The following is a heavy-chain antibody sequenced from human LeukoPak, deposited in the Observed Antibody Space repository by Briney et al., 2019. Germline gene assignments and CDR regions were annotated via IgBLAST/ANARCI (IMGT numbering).Heavy chain of an antibody. V-gene: IGHV4-39*01. CDR2: IYYSGST. Sequence: SETLSLTCTVSGGSISSTAYYWGWIRQPPGKGLEWIGSIYYSGSTYYNPSLKSRVTISVDTSKNQFSLKLSSVTAADTAVYYCARRTYYYDSSGYYGAPSHAFDIWGQGTMVTVSS. J-gene: IGHJ3*02. CDR1: GGSISSTAYY. D-gene: IGHD3-22*01. CDR3: ARRTYYYDSSGYYGAPSHAFDI.